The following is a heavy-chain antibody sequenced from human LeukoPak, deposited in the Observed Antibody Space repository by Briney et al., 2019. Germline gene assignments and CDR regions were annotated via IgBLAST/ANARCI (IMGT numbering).Heavy chain of an antibody. CDR3: AIWYCSGGRCYSNARTFDY. CDR1: GYTFTSYA. D-gene: IGHD2-15*01. V-gene: IGHV7-4-1*02. CDR2: INTNTGNP. J-gene: IGHJ4*02. Sequence: ASVKVSCKASGYTFTSYAMNWVREAPGQGLEWMGWINTNTGNPTYAQGLTGRFVFSLDTSVSTAYLQISSLKAEDAAVYYCAIWYCSGGRCYSNARTFDYWGQGTRVTVSS.